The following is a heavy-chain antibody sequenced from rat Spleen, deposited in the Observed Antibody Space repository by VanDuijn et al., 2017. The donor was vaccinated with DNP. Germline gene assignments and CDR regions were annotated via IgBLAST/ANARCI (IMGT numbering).Heavy chain of an antibody. CDR1: GFSLTSYS. CDR2: MWYDGDT. J-gene: IGHJ4*01. Sequence: QVQLKESGPGLVQPSETLSLTCTVSGFSLTSYSVSWVRQPSGKGPEWMGRMWYDGDTAYNSALKSRLSISRDTSKNQVFLKMNSLQTDDTGTYYCTRDGGYSSYVGYAMDAWGQGTSVTVSS. CDR3: TRDGGYSSYVGYAMDA. V-gene: IGHV2-63*01. D-gene: IGHD1-2*01.